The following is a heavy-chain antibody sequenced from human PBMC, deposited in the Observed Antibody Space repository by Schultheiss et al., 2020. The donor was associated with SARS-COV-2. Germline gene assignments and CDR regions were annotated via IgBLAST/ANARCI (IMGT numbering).Heavy chain of an antibody. V-gene: IGHV3-30*18. CDR1: GFTFSSYG. CDR2: ISYDGSNK. J-gene: IGHJ4*02. CDR3: AKDDSDVVVIAMIDY. D-gene: IGHD2-21*01. Sequence: GGSLRLSCAASGFTFSSYGMHWVRQAPGKGLEWVAVISYDGSNKYYADSVKGRFTISRDNSKNTLYLQMNSLRAEDTAVYYCAKDDSDVVVIAMIDYWGQGTLVTVSS.